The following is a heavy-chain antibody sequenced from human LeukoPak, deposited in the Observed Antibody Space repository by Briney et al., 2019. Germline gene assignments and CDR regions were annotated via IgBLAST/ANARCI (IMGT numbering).Heavy chain of an antibody. J-gene: IGHJ4*02. D-gene: IGHD3-10*01. Sequence: SETLSLTCTVSGGSVSSTTYYWSWIRQPPGKGLEWIASINYSGSTYYNPSLKSQVTIPVDTSENQFSLKLSSVTAADTAVYYCARYVVYGSGKYYFDYWGQGTLVTVSS. V-gene: IGHV4-39*01. CDR3: ARYVVYGSGKYYFDY. CDR2: INYSGST. CDR1: GGSVSSTTYY.